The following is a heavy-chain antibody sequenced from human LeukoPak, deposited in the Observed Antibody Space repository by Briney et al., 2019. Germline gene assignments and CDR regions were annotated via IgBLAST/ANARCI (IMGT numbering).Heavy chain of an antibody. CDR2: IYYSGST. V-gene: IGHV4-59*08. CDR3: ARHVGVAATGATYFDY. J-gene: IGHJ4*02. CDR1: GGSISSYY. D-gene: IGHD2-15*01. Sequence: SETLSLTCTVSGGSISSYYWSWIRQPPGKGLEWIGYIYYSGSTNYNPSLKSRVTISVDTSKNQFSLKLSSVTAADTAVYYCARHVGVAATGATYFDYWGREPWSPSPQ.